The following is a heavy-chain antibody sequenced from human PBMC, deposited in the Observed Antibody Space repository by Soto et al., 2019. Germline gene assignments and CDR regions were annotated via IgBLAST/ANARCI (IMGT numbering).Heavy chain of an antibody. V-gene: IGHV4-39*01. CDR3: ARMNGFYGDYFFSFAY. J-gene: IGHJ4*02. D-gene: IGHD4-17*01. Sequence: PSETLSLTCTVSGGSISSSSYYWGWIRQPPGKGLEWIGSIYYSGSTYYNPPLKSRVTISVDTSKNQFSLKLSSVTAADTAVYYCARMNGFYGDYFFSFAYWGQGTLVTVSS. CDR2: IYYSGST. CDR1: GGSISSSSYY.